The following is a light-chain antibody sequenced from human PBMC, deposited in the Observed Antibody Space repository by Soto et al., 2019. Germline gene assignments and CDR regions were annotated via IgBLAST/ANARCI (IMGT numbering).Light chain of an antibody. CDR1: QGIARY. CDR3: QQVNSYPLT. J-gene: IGKJ4*01. Sequence: QFTQSPSSLSASVGDRVTIPCRASQGIARYLAWYQQKPGKAPNVLIYAASTLQSGVPSRFSGSGSGTDFTLTISSLQPEDFATYYCQQVNSYPLTFGGGTKVEIK. CDR2: AAS. V-gene: IGKV1-9*01.